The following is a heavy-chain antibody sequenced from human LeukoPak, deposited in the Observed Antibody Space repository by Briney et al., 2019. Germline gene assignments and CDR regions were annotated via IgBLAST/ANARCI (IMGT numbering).Heavy chain of an antibody. CDR3: AKGPAAVAGKLTDY. CDR1: GFTFSSYE. J-gene: IGHJ4*02. CDR2: ISSSGSTI. V-gene: IGHV3-48*03. D-gene: IGHD6-19*01. Sequence: PGGSLRLSCAASGFTFSSYEMNWVRQAPGKGLEWVSYISSSGSTIYYADSVKGRFTISRDNSKNTLYLQMNSLRAEDTAVYYCAKGPAAVAGKLTDYWGQGTLVTVSS.